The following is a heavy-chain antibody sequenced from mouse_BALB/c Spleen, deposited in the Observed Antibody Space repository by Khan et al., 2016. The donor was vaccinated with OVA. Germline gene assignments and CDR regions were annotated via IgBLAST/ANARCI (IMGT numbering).Heavy chain of an antibody. CDR2: INTYTGEP. V-gene: IGHV9-3-1*01. Sequence: QIQLVQSGPELKKPGETVKISCKASGYTFTNYGMNWVKQAPGKGLKWMGWINTYTGEPTYADDFKGRFAFSLETSASTAYLQINTLKNEDTATYFCAREVSYLYAMDYWGQGTSVTVSS. D-gene: IGHD1-1*01. CDR1: GYTFTNYG. J-gene: IGHJ4*01. CDR3: AREVSYLYAMDY.